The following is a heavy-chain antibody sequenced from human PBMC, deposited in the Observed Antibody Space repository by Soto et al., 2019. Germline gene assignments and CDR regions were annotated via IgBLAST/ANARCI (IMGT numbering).Heavy chain of an antibody. J-gene: IGHJ4*02. V-gene: IGHV3-23*01. CDR2: ISGSGGST. CDR1: GFTFSNYA. Sequence: HPGGSLRLSCAGSGFTFSNYAMSWVRQAPGKGLAWVSAISGSGGSTCYADSVKGRFTISRDNSKNTLYLQMNSLRAEDTALYYCAKVPVGATGRFDYWGQGTLVTVSS. CDR3: AKVPVGATGRFDY. D-gene: IGHD1-26*01.